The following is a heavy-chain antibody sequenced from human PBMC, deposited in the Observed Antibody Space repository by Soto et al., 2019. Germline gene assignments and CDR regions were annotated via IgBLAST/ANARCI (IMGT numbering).Heavy chain of an antibody. D-gene: IGHD5-18*01. CDR3: AVVSASRATAMATGGSPPDY. V-gene: IGHV1-69*01. CDR2: IIPIFGTA. Sequence: QVQLVQSGAEVKKPGSSVKVSCKASGGTFSSYAISWVRQAPGQGLEWMGGIIPIFGTANYAQKFQGRVTITADESTSTAYMELSSLRSEDTAVYYCAVVSASRATAMATGGSPPDYWGQGTLVTVSS. J-gene: IGHJ4*02. CDR1: GGTFSSYA.